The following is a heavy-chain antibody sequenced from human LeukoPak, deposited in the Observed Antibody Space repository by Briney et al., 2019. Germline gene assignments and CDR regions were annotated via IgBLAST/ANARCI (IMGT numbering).Heavy chain of an antibody. D-gene: IGHD3-10*01. Sequence: PGGSLRLSCAASGFTFSSYTMNWVRQAPGKGLEWVSSISSSSSYIYYADSVKGRFTISRDNAKNSLYLQMNSLRAEDTAVYYCAREYGSGRGGGYWGQGTLVTVSS. V-gene: IGHV3-21*01. CDR2: ISSSSSYI. CDR1: GFTFSSYT. J-gene: IGHJ4*02. CDR3: AREYGSGRGGGY.